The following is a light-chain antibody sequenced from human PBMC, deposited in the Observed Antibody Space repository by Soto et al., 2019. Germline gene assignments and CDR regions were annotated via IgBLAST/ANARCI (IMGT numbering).Light chain of an antibody. V-gene: IGLV6-57*03. Sequence: NFLLTHPHSVSESPGKTVTISCTRSSGSIASNYVQWYQQRPGSAPTTVIYEDNQRPSGVPDRFSGSIDSSSNSASLTISGLKTEDEADYYCQSYDSSNQGVLGGGTKLTVL. CDR1: SGSIASNY. CDR2: EDN. J-gene: IGLJ2*01. CDR3: QSYDSSNQGV.